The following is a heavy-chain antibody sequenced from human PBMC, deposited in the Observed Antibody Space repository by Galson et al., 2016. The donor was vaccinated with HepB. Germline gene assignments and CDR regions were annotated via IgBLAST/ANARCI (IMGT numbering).Heavy chain of an antibody. V-gene: IGHV3-23*01. CDR3: AKESPYSASRLYYFDH. J-gene: IGHJ4*02. CDR2: INFDSSRT. CDR1: GFTFRNYA. Sequence: SLRLSCAASGFTFRNYAMSWVRQAPGKGLEWVSAINFDSSRTYYTDSVKGRFTISRGDSKNTVYLQMNSLRAEDTAIYYCAKESPYSASRLYYFDHWGQGTLVTVSS. D-gene: IGHD3-10*01.